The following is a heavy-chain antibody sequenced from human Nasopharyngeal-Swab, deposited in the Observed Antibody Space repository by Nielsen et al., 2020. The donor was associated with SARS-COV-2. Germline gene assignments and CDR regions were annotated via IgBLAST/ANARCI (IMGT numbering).Heavy chain of an antibody. CDR2: INHSGST. D-gene: IGHD6-6*01. CDR3: VRDSSSSPLGY. CDR1: GGSFSGYY. J-gene: IGHJ4*02. Sequence: SQTLSLTCAVYGGSFSGYYWSWIRQPPGKGLEWIGEINHSGSTNYNPYLKSRVTISVDTSKNQFSLKLSSVTAADTAVYYCVRDSSSSPLGYWGQGTLVTVSS. V-gene: IGHV4-34*01.